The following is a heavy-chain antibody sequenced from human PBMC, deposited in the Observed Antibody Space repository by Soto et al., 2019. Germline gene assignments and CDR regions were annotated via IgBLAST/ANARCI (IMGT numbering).Heavy chain of an antibody. Sequence: LSLTCAASGFTFSSYAMSWVRQAPGKGLEWVSAISGSGGSTYYADSGKGRFTISRDNSKTTLYLQMNSLRAEDTAVYYCATSSYSSSWYNDYWGQGTLVTVSS. V-gene: IGHV3-23*01. CDR1: GFTFSSYA. D-gene: IGHD6-13*01. CDR3: ATSSYSSSWYNDY. J-gene: IGHJ4*02. CDR2: ISGSGGST.